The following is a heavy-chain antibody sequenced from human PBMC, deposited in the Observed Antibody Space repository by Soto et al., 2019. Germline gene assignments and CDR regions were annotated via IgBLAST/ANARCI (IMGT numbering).Heavy chain of an antibody. J-gene: IGHJ6*02. CDR1: GGTFTSYD. V-gene: IGHV1-8*01. D-gene: IGHD2-2*01. Sequence: ASVKVSCKASGGTFTSYDINWVRQATGQGLEWMGWMNPNSGNTGYAQKFQGRVTMTRNTSISTAYMELSSLRSEDTAVYYCARLAGGDRISTSCLPDYYYYGMDVWGQGTTVTFSS. CDR3: ARLAGGDRISTSCLPDYYYYGMDV. CDR2: MNPNSGNT.